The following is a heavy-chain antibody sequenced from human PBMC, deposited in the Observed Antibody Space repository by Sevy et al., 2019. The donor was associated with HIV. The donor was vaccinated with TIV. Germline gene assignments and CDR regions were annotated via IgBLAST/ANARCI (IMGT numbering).Heavy chain of an antibody. V-gene: IGHV3-21*01. D-gene: IGHD1-1*01. Sequence: GGSLRLSCAASGFIFSSYSMNWVRQAPRKGLEWVSFSSSATHYTYYADSVKGRFTVSRDYAKNSLFLQMNSLRAEDTAVYYCARTTGGSEAAFDFWGQGTMVTVSS. CDR3: ARTTGGSEAAFDF. CDR2: SSSATHYT. J-gene: IGHJ3*01. CDR1: GFIFSSYS.